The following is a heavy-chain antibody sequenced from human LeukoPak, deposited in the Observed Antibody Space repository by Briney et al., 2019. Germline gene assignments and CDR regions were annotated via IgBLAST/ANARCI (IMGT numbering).Heavy chain of an antibody. J-gene: IGHJ4*02. CDR1: GFTFSSYA. D-gene: IGHD2-2*01. CDR3: AKAYCSSNRCYFFDY. Sequence: GGSLRLSCAASGFTFSSYAMSWVRQAPGKGLEWVSVISDSGGYTYYADSVKGRFTISRDNSKNTLYLQMNSLRAEDRAVYYCAKAYCSSNRCYFFDYWGQGTLVTVSS. CDR2: ISDSGGYT. V-gene: IGHV3-23*01.